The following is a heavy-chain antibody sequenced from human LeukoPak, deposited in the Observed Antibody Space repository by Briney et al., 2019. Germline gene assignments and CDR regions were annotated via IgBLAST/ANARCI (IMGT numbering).Heavy chain of an antibody. D-gene: IGHD1-1*01. CDR2: ISGSGDST. V-gene: IGHV3-23*01. CDR3: AKPRLTGTTLSPFEY. CDR1: GFTFSSYA. J-gene: IGHJ4*02. Sequence: GGSLRLSCAASGFTFSSYAMSWVRQAPGKGLEWVSAISGSGDSTYYADSVKGRFTISRDNSKSTLYLQMNSLRAEDTAVYYCAKPRLTGTTLSPFEYWGQGTLVTVSS.